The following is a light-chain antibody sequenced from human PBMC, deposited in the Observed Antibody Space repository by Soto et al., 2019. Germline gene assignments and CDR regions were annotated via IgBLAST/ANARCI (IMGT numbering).Light chain of an antibody. CDR2: ATS. V-gene: IGKV3-15*01. CDR3: QQYGDWPLT. J-gene: IGKJ4*01. Sequence: EIVVTQSPATLSVSPGERATLSCRASQSVGNNFAWYQQKPAQAPRLLIFATSTRATGVPARFSGSGSGTEFTLTISRLQSEDFAVYYCQQYGDWPLTFGGGAKVEIE. CDR1: QSVGNN.